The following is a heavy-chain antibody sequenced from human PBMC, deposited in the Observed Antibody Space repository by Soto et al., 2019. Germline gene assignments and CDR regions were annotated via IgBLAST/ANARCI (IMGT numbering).Heavy chain of an antibody. V-gene: IGHV1-46*01. CDR1: GYTFTSYY. D-gene: IGHD6-6*01. CDR2: INPSGGST. CDR3: ARSLRDSSSLMYNWFDP. J-gene: IGHJ5*02. Sequence: ASVKVSCKASGYTFTSYYMHWVRQAPGQGLEWMGIINPSGGSTSYAQKFQGRVTMTRDTSTSTVYMELSSLRSVDTVVYFCARSLRDSSSLMYNWFDPWGQGTLVTVSS.